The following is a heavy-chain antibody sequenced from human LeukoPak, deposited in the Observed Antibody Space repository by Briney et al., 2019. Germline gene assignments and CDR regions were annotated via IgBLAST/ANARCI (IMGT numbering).Heavy chain of an antibody. CDR3: ARLGLYDSSGYYYV. CDR1: GGSISSYY. J-gene: IGHJ1*01. CDR2: IYYSGST. V-gene: IGHV4-59*01. D-gene: IGHD3-22*01. Sequence: SETLSLTCTVSGGSISSYYWSWIRQPPGKGLEWIGYIYYSGSTNYNPSLKSRVTISVDTSKNQFSLKLSSVVAADTAVYYCARLGLYDSSGYYYVWGQGTLVTVSS.